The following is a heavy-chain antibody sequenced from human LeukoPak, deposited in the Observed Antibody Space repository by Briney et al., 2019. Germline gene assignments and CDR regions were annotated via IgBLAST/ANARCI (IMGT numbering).Heavy chain of an antibody. J-gene: IGHJ5*02. Sequence: SETLSLTCSVSGNSISSGHYWGWIRQPAGKGLEWIGRIYTSGSTNYNPSLKSRVTMSVDTSKNQFSLKLSSVTAADTAVYYCARDLPGYSYWFDPWGQGTLVTVSS. CDR2: IYTSGST. CDR1: GNSISSGHY. D-gene: IGHD5-18*01. CDR3: ARDLPGYSYWFDP. V-gene: IGHV4-4*07.